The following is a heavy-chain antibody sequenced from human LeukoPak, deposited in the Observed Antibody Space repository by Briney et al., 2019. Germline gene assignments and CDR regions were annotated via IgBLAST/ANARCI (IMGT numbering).Heavy chain of an antibody. D-gene: IGHD1-14*01. J-gene: IGHJ6*03. CDR2: INHSGST. Sequence: SETLSLTRAVYGGSFSGYYWSWIRQPPGKGLEWIGEINHSGSTNYNPSLKSRVTISVDTSKNQFSLKLSSVTAADTAVYYCARMTTVGYYYMDVWGKGTTVTVSS. V-gene: IGHV4-34*01. CDR1: GGSFSGYY. CDR3: ARMTTVGYYYMDV.